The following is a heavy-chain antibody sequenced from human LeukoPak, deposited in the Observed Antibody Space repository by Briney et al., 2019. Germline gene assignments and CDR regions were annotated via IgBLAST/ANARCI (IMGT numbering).Heavy chain of an antibody. CDR1: GYSFTNYW. V-gene: IGHV5-51*01. CDR2: IYPGDSDT. CDR3: AASTYGSGSYVGFDS. D-gene: IGHD3-10*01. Sequence: GESLKISCKGSGYSFTNYWIGWVRQMPGKGLEWMGIIYPGDSDTRYSPSFQGQVTISADKSVSTTYLQWSSLKAPDTAMYYCAASTYGSGSYVGFDSWGQGTLVSVSS. J-gene: IGHJ4*02.